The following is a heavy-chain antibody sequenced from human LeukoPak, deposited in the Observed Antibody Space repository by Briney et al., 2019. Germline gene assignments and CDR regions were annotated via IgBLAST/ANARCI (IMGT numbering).Heavy chain of an antibody. D-gene: IGHD3-10*01. Sequence: SETLSLTCAVSGGSISSGWWWSWVRQSPGKGLEWIAEIHHSGTTHYNPSLKSRLSISVDKSKNQFSLKLTSMAAADTAVYYCARNGDYYMDYWGQGTLVTVSS. J-gene: IGHJ4*02. CDR1: GGSISSGWW. V-gene: IGHV4-4*02. CDR2: IHHSGTT. CDR3: ARNGDYYMDY.